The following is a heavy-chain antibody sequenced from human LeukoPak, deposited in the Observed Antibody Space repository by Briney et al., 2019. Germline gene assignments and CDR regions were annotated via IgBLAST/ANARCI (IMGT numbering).Heavy chain of an antibody. CDR1: GASISSYY. J-gene: IGHJ5*02. CDR3: ARERGPNCNKDCLFDP. V-gene: IGHV4-59*01. Sequence: KASETLSLTCTVSGASISSYYWAWVRQPPGKGLEWIGYVYYSGGTYYNPSLKSRVIISLDTSKNQFSLRPNSATAADTAIYYCARERGPNCNKDCLFDPWGQGTLVTVSS. D-gene: IGHD2/OR15-2a*01. CDR2: VYYSGGT.